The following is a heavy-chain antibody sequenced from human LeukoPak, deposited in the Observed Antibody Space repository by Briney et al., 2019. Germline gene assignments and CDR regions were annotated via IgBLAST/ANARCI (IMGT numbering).Heavy chain of an antibody. V-gene: IGHV4-61*01. CDR1: GGSVSSGNYY. Sequence: SETLSLTCTVSGGSVSSGNYYWSWIRQPPGKGLESIGYIYYSGSTNYNPSLKSRVTISVDTSKNQFSLKLSSVTAADTAVYYCARDRGGSDFDYWGQGTLVTVSS. J-gene: IGHJ4*02. D-gene: IGHD2-15*01. CDR3: ARDRGGSDFDY. CDR2: IYYSGST.